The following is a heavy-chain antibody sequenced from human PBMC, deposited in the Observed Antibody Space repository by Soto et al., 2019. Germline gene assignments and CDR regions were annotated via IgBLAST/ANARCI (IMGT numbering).Heavy chain of an antibody. V-gene: IGHV2-5*02. CDR2: IYWDDDK. D-gene: IGHD6-19*01. CDR3: AHIVVAGLGYYFDY. J-gene: IGHJ4*02. Sequence: QITLKESGPPLVKPTQTLTLTCTFSGLSLSSTRMAVGWIRQPPGTALEWLALIYWDDDKRYSPFLKSRLTITKDTSKNQVVVTMSNMDPVDTARYYCAHIVVAGLGYYFDYWGQGTLVTVSS. CDR1: GLSLSSTRMA.